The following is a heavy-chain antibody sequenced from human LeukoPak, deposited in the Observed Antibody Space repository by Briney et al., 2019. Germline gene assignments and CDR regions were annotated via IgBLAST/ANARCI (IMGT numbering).Heavy chain of an antibody. Sequence: GGSLRLSCAASGFTFSRYTMNWVRQAPGKGLEWVSFISSGSSTTYYADSVKGRFTISRDNAESSLYLQMNSLRDEDTAVYYCARVAEKQFWLRSALDYWAQGPVVTVSS. V-gene: IGHV3-48*02. J-gene: IGHJ4*02. D-gene: IGHD5-18*01. CDR3: ARVAEKQFWLRSALDY. CDR1: GFTFSRYT. CDR2: ISSGSSTT.